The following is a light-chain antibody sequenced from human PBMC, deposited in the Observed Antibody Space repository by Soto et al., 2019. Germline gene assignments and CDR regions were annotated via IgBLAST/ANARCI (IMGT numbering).Light chain of an antibody. CDR1: QSLLHDNGYNY. CDR2: LGS. J-gene: IGKJ5*01. Sequence: IVMTQSPLSLPVTPGEPASISCRSSQSLLHDNGYNYLNWYLQKPGQSPQLLIYLGSDRSSGVPDRVSGSGSGTDFILTISRXEAEDVGVYYCMQALETPITFGQGTRLEIK. CDR3: MQALETPIT. V-gene: IGKV2-28*01.